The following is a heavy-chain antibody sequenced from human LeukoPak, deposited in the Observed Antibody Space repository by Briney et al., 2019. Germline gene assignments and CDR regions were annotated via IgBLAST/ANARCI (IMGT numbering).Heavy chain of an antibody. D-gene: IGHD2-21*02. CDR3: ARSKGLATATRPLDY. Sequence: ASVKVSCKASGYSFTTYGISWVRQAPGQGLEWMGWISAHNANTYYAQNLQGRVTMTTDTSTSTAYMDLRSLRSDDTAVYYCARSKGLATATRPLDYWGQGTLVTVSS. CDR2: ISAHNANT. V-gene: IGHV1-18*01. CDR1: GYSFTTYG. J-gene: IGHJ4*02.